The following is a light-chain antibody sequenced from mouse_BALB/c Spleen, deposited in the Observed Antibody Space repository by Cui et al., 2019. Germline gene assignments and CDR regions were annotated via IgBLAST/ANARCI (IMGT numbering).Light chain of an antibody. CDR1: QSIGTS. J-gene: IGKJ5*01. CDR3: QQRNSWPTFT. Sequence: DILLTHSPPILSVCPGESVSLSCKASQSIGTSIHWYQQRTNGSPRLLINYASESIAGSPSRCSGSRAGTDFSLSINSVVEEDIADDYCQQRNSWPTFTFGAGTKLELK. CDR2: YAS. V-gene: IGKV5-48*01.